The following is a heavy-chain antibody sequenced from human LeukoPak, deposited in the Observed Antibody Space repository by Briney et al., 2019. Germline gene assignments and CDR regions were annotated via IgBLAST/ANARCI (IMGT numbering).Heavy chain of an antibody. V-gene: IGHV1-69*04. Sequence: SVKVSCKASGGTFSSYAISWVRQAPGQGLEWMGRIIPILGIANYAQKFQGRVTITADESTSTAYMELSSLRSEDTAVYYCARGFYSCSSTSCYRDYYYYMDVWGKGTTVTVSS. CDR1: GGTFSSYA. CDR2: IIPILGIA. CDR3: ARGFYSCSSTSCYRDYYYYMDV. J-gene: IGHJ6*03. D-gene: IGHD2-2*02.